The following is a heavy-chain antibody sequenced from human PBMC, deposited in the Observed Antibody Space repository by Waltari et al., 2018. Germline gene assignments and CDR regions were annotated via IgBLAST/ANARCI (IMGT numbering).Heavy chain of an antibody. CDR3: ARDLTWVAAFDL. J-gene: IGHJ3*01. CDR2: ISNSGTTI. D-gene: IGHD2-15*01. CDR1: GFSFTAYY. V-gene: IGHV3-11*04. Sequence: QVHLVESGGGWVKPGGSLRLTCAASGFSFTAYYSNCIREAPGKGLEWVSYISNSGTTIYYADSVKGRFTISRDNAKNSLYLQMNSLSAEDTAVYYCARDLTWVAAFDLWGQGTMVTVSS.